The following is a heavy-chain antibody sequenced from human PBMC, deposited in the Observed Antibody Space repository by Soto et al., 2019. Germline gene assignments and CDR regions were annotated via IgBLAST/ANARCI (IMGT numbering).Heavy chain of an antibody. Sequence: GASVKVSCKASGGTFSSYTISWVRQAPGQGLEWMGRIIPILGIANYAQKFQGRVTITADKSTSTAYMELSSLRSEDTAVYYCAREGPSLGYYYYYYYMDVWGKGTTVTVSS. CDR3: AREGPSLGYYYYYYYMDV. CDR2: IIPILGIA. J-gene: IGHJ6*03. CDR1: GGTFSSYT. V-gene: IGHV1-69*04.